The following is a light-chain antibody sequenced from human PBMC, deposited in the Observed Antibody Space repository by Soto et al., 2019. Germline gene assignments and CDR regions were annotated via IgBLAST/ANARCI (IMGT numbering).Light chain of an antibody. V-gene: IGKV3-11*01. J-gene: IGKJ3*01. CDR3: QRRSNGAFT. CDR1: QSVSST. Sequence: EIVLTQSPATLSLSPGERATLSCRASQSVSSTLAWYQHKPGQAPRLLIYDASTRATGIPARFSGSGSGTDFTLTISSLQPEDFAVYYCQRRSNGAFTFGPGTKVDIK. CDR2: DAS.